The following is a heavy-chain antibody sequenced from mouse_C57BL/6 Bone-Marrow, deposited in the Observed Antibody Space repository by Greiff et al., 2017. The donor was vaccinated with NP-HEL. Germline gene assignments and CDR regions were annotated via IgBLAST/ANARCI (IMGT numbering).Heavy chain of an antibody. CDR1: GFTFSDYY. J-gene: IGHJ1*03. V-gene: IGHV5-16*01. Sequence: EVKLVESEGGLVQPGSSMKLSCTASGFTFSDYYMAWVRQVPEKGLEWVANINYDGSSTYYLDSLKSRFIISRDNAKNILYLQMSSLKSEDTATYYCAREGYYYGSRWYFDVWGTGTTVTVSS. CDR2: INYDGSST. D-gene: IGHD1-1*01. CDR3: AREGYYYGSRWYFDV.